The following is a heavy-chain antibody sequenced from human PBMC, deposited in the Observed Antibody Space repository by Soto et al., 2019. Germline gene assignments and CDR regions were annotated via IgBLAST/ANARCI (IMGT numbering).Heavy chain of an antibody. CDR3: ARDGPIAAPNQGYYGMDV. J-gene: IGHJ6*02. D-gene: IGHD6-6*01. V-gene: IGHV1-69*13. Sequence: ASVKVSCKASGGTFSSYAISWVRQAPGQGLEWMGGIIPIFGTANYAQKFQGRVTITADESTSTAYMELSSLRSEDTAVYYCARDGPIAAPNQGYYGMDVWGQGTTVTVSS. CDR2: IIPIFGTA. CDR1: GGTFSSYA.